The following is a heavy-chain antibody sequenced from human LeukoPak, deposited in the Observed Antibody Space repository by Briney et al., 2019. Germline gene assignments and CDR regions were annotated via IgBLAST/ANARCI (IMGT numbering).Heavy chain of an antibody. J-gene: IGHJ4*02. CDR1: GFMFSSNW. CDR3: ARDRDTAMGL. Sequence: GGSLRLSCAASGFMFSSNWMSWVRQAPGKGLEWVAIISYDGNDKYYTDSVKGRFTISRDKSKNTLYLQMNSLRAEDTAVYYCARDRDTAMGLWGQGTLVTVSS. V-gene: IGHV3-30-3*01. D-gene: IGHD5-18*01. CDR2: ISYDGNDK.